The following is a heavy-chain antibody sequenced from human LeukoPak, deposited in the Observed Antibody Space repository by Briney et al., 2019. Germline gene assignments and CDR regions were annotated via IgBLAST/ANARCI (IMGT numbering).Heavy chain of an antibody. CDR3: AKEDFASGTRFDY. D-gene: IGHD3-10*01. J-gene: IGHJ4*02. CDR2: ISGSGGST. CDR1: GFTFSSYV. V-gene: IGHV3-23*01. Sequence: GGSLRLSCGASGFTFSSYVMRWVRQAPGKGLEWVSTISGSGGSTYYADSVKGRFTISRDNSKNTLYLQMNSLRAEDTAVYYCAKEDFASGTRFDYWGQGTLVTVSS.